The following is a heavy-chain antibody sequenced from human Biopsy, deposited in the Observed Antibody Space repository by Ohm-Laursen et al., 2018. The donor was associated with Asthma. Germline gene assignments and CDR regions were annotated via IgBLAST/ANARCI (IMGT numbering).Heavy chain of an antibody. CDR1: PGSINDYY. D-gene: IGHD2-2*02. V-gene: IGHV4-34*01. J-gene: IGHJ5*02. Sequence: SETLSLTCTVSPGSINDYYWNWIRQFPGKGLEWIGEIDQSGYTNYNPSLKRRVTISADTSKNQFHLNLSSVTAADTAVYFCARAAIPGIRGWFDPWGQGTQVTVSS. CDR3: ARAAIPGIRGWFDP. CDR2: IDQSGYT.